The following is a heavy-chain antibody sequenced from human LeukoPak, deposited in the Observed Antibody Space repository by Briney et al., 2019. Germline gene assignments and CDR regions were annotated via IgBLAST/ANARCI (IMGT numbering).Heavy chain of an antibody. J-gene: IGHJ4*02. CDR3: ARAYSSGWYYYFDY. V-gene: IGHV4-59*01. Sequence: SETLSLTCTVSGGSISIYYWSWIRQPPGKGLEWIGYIYYSGSTNYNPSLKSRVTISVDTSKNQFSLKLSSVTAADTAVYYCARAYSSGWYYYFDYWGQGTLVTVSS. CDR2: IYYSGST. CDR1: GGSISIYY. D-gene: IGHD6-19*01.